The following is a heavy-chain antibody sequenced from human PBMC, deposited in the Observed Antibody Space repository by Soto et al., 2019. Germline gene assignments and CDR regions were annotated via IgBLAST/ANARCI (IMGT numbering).Heavy chain of an antibody. V-gene: IGHV1-8*01. CDR1: GYTFTSYD. CDR3: AGERSGGGGNWFDP. D-gene: IGHD3-10*01. J-gene: IGHJ5*02. Sequence: QVQLVQSGAEVKKPGASVKVSCKASGYTFTSYDINWVRQATGQGLEWMGWMNPNSGNTAYAQKFQGRITMTSNTSRSPAYMELGRLTSGEPALFLCAGERSGGGGNWFDPWGQGTLVTVSS. CDR2: MNPNSGNT.